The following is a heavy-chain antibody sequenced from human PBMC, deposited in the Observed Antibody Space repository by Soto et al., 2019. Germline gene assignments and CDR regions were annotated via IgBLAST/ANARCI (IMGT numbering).Heavy chain of an antibody. V-gene: IGHV3-48*01. CDR3: ARDRCSSGCLFDY. D-gene: IGHD6-19*01. J-gene: IGHJ4*02. CDR1: GFLFSSYS. Sequence: PGGSLRLSCAGSGFLFSSYSMNWVRQAPGKELEWVSYIESISTTIYYADSVKSRFTISRDNAKNSVYLQMNSLRADDTAVYYCARDRCSSGCLFDYWGQGALVTVSS. CDR2: IESISTTI.